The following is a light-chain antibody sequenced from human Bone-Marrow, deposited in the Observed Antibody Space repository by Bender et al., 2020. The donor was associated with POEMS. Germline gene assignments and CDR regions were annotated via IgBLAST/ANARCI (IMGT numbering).Light chain of an antibody. J-gene: IGLJ3*02. CDR2: DVS. Sequence: QSALTQPASVSGSPGQSITISCTGTSSDVGGYNYVSWYQHHPGKAPKLMIYDVSNRPSGVSNRFSGSKSGNTASLTISGLQAEDEADYYCCSYAGNWVFGGGTKLTVL. CDR3: CSYAGNWV. V-gene: IGLV2-14*03. CDR1: SSDVGGYNY.